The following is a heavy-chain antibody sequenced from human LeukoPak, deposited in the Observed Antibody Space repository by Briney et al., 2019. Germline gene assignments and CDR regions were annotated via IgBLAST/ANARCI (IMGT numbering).Heavy chain of an antibody. J-gene: IGHJ5*02. D-gene: IGHD2-2*01. Sequence: SETLSLTCAVYGGSFSGYYWSWIRQPPGKGLEWIGEINHSGSTNYNPSLKSQVTISVDTSKNQFSLKLSSVTAADTAVYYCARGRYCSSTSCYAKRENNWFDPWGQGTLVTVSS. CDR3: ARGRYCSSTSCYAKRENNWFDP. V-gene: IGHV4-34*01. CDR1: GGSFSGYY. CDR2: INHSGST.